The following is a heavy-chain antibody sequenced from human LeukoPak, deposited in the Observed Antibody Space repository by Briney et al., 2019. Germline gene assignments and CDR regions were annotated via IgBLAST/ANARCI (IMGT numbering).Heavy chain of an antibody. CDR3: ACGPSSSPYYYDISGYYSFDY. D-gene: IGHD3-22*01. J-gene: IGHJ4*02. Sequence: ASVKVSCKASGYTFTGYYIHWVRQARGQGLEWVGRINPNSGDTNYAQKFHGRVTMTRDTSTSTDYMELSRLRSDDTAVYYCACGPSSSPYYYDISGYYSFDYWGQGTLVTVSS. V-gene: IGHV1-2*06. CDR1: GYTFTGYY. CDR2: INPNSGDT.